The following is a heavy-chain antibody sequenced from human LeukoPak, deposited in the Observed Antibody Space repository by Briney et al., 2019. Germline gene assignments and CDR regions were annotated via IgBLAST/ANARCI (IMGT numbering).Heavy chain of an antibody. CDR2: T. Sequence: TYYNPSLKSRVTISVDTSKNQFSLKLSSVTAADTAVYYFARHSHDYSNQPFDYWGQGTLVTVSS. J-gene: IGHJ4*02. V-gene: IGHV4-39*01. CDR3: ARHSHDYSNQPFDY. D-gene: IGHD4-11*01.